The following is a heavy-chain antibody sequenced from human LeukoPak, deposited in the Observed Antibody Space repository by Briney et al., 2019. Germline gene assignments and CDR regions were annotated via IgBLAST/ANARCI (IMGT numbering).Heavy chain of an antibody. Sequence: PSETLSLTCTIYGGSFSGYYWSWIRQPPGKGLEWIGEINHSGSTNYNPSLKSRVTISVDTSKNQFSLKLSSATAADTAVYYCARLAPLLWFGETKYYFDYWGQGTLVTVSS. CDR3: ARLAPLLWFGETKYYFDY. V-gene: IGHV4-34*01. D-gene: IGHD3-10*01. CDR1: GGSFSGYY. CDR2: INHSGST. J-gene: IGHJ4*02.